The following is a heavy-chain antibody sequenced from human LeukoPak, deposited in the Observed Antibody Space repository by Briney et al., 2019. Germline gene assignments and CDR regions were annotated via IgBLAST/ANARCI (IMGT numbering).Heavy chain of an antibody. CDR3: AKSGYDSRDYYYYYYMDV. CDR1: GYSISSGYY. CDR2: IYHSGST. Sequence: SETLSLTCTVSGYSISSGYYWGWIRQPPGKGLEWIGSIYHSGSTYYNPSLKSRVTISVDTSKNQFSLKLSSVTAADTAVYYCAKSGYDSRDYYYYYYMDVWGKGTTVTVSS. V-gene: IGHV4-38-2*02. J-gene: IGHJ6*03. D-gene: IGHD5-12*01.